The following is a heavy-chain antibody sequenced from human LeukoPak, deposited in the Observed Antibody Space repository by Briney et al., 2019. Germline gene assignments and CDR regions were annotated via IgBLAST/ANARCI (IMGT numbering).Heavy chain of an antibody. J-gene: IGHJ5*02. D-gene: IGHD2-15*01. Sequence: GGSLRLSCPASGFSFSNYAMNWVRQAPGKALEWISYIDGTSSSRYYADSVKGRFIISRDNAKNSLYLQMNSLRAEDTAVYFCARDFTHGWFDPWGQGTLVTVSS. CDR1: GFSFSNYA. CDR2: IDGTSSSR. V-gene: IGHV3-48*01. CDR3: ARDFTHGWFDP.